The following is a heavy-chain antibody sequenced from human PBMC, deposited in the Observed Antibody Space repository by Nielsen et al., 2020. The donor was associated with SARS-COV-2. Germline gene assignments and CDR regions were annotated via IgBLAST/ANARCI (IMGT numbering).Heavy chain of an antibody. V-gene: IGHV7-4-1*02. J-gene: IGHJ6*02. CDR1: GYTFTNYA. Sequence: ASVKVSCKASGYTFTNYAMNWVRQAPGQGLEWMGWIISNTGNPTYAQGFTGRFAFSWDTSVSTAYLQISSLRAEDTAVYYCAREYSMDVWGQGTTVTVSS. CDR2: IISNTGNP. CDR3: AREYSMDV.